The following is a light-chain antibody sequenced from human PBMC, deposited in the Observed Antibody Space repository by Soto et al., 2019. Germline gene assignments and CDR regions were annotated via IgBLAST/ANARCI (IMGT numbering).Light chain of an antibody. Sequence: IVITQSPATLSVSPGERATLYCRASQSIASNLAWYQQKPGQAPRLLIYDASSRATGIPDRFSGGGSGTDFTLTISRLEPEDFAVYYCQQFSSYPLTFGGGTKVDIK. V-gene: IGKV3-20*01. CDR1: QSIASN. J-gene: IGKJ4*01. CDR3: QQFSSYPLT. CDR2: DAS.